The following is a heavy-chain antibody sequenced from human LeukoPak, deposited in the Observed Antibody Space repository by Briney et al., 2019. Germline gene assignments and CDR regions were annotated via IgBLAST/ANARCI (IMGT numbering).Heavy chain of an antibody. D-gene: IGHD2-8*02. Sequence: GLEWIGDVFYNGTTYYNPTLKSRATISVDTSKNQFTLKLTSVTAADSAVYYCARRPRLVASTNWFGPWGQGTQVIVSS. CDR2: VFYNGTT. J-gene: IGHJ5*02. CDR3: ARRPRLVASTNWFGP. V-gene: IGHV4-39*01.